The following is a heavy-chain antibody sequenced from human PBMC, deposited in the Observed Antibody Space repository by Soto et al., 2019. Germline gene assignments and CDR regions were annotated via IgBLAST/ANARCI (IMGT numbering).Heavy chain of an antibody. J-gene: IGHJ6*03. CDR2: IYSGGST. CDR1: GFTVSSNY. D-gene: IGHD4-17*01. Sequence: GGSLRLSCAASGFTVSSNYMSWVRQAPGKGLEWVSVIYSGGSTYYADSVKGRFTISRDNSKNTLYLQMNSLRAEDTAEYYCARYSGYGDYADYYYYYMDVWGKGTTVTVSS. V-gene: IGHV3-66*01. CDR3: ARYSGYGDYADYYYYYMDV.